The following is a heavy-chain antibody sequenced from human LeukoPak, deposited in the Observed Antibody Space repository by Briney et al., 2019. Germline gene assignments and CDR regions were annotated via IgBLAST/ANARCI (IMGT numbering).Heavy chain of an antibody. J-gene: IGHJ4*02. CDR2: ITGSGGST. Sequence: GGSLRLSCAASGFTFSRYWMHWVRQAPGKGLEWVSSITGSGGSTYYGDSVKGRFTISRDNSKNTLYLQMNSLRAEDTAVYYCAKELGGYSYGPFDYWGQGTLVTVSS. CDR3: AKELGGYSYGPFDY. CDR1: GFTFSRYW. D-gene: IGHD5-18*01. V-gene: IGHV3-23*01.